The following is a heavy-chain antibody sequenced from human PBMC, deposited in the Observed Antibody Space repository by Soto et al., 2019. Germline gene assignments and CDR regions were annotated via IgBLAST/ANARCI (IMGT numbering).Heavy chain of an antibody. Sequence: HPGGSLRLSCAASGFTFSSYSMNWVRQAPGKGLEWISYISTTSSSIYYADPVKGRFTISRDNAKNSLFLQMNSLRDEDTAVYYCARKGVAFDYWGQGALVTVSS. CDR2: ISTTSSSI. CDR1: GFTFSSYS. V-gene: IGHV3-48*02. D-gene: IGHD3-3*01. J-gene: IGHJ4*02. CDR3: ARKGVAFDY.